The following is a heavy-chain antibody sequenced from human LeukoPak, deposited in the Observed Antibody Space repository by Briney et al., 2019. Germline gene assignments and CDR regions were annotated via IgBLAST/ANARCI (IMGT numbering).Heavy chain of an antibody. Sequence: ASVKVSCKASGYTLTSYYMHWVRQAPGQGLEWMGIINPSGGSTSYAQKFQGRVTMTRDMSTSTVYMELSSLRSEDTAVYYCARGGGFGELFTAFDYWGQGTLVTVSS. D-gene: IGHD3-10*01. V-gene: IGHV1-46*01. CDR1: GYTLTSYY. CDR3: ARGGGFGELFTAFDY. J-gene: IGHJ4*02. CDR2: INPSGGST.